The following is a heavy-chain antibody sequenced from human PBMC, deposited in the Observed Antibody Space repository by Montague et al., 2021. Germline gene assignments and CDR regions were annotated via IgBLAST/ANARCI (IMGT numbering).Heavy chain of an antibody. CDR2: INWNSGSI. D-gene: IGHD3-10*01. Sequence: SLRLSCAASGFTFDDYAMHWVRQAPGKGLEWVSGINWNSGSIGYADSVKGRFTISRDNAKNTLYLQMNSLRAEDTALYYCAKAGGSGNYYSVIPWYGMDVWGQGTTVTVSS. J-gene: IGHJ6*02. V-gene: IGHV3-9*01. CDR3: AKAGGSGNYYSVIPWYGMDV. CDR1: GFTFDDYA.